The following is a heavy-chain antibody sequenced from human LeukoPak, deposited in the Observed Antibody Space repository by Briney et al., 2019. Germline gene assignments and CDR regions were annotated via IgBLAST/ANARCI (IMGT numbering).Heavy chain of an antibody. CDR3: AREDYSNLLIDY. J-gene: IGHJ4*02. D-gene: IGHD4-11*01. V-gene: IGHV4-34*01. CDR2: IYHSGST. CDR1: GGSFSGYY. Sequence: PSEALSLTCAVYGGSFSGYYWSWIRQPPGKGLEWIGSIYHSGSTYYNPSLKSRVTISVDTSKNQFSLKLSSVTAADTAVYYCAREDYSNLLIDYWGQGTLVTVSS.